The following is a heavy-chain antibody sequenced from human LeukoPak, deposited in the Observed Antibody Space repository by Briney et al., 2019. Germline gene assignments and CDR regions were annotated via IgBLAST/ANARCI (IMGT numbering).Heavy chain of an antibody. CDR3: AKDFYGSNWNDATPFDY. Sequence: GGSLRLSCAASGFTFSSYGMHWVRQAPGKGLEWVAVISYDGSKKYYVDSVKGRFTISRDNSKNTLYLQMNSLRAEDTAVYYCAKDFYGSNWNDATPFDYWGQGTLVTVSS. CDR1: GFTFSSYG. V-gene: IGHV3-30*18. CDR2: ISYDGSKK. D-gene: IGHD1-1*01. J-gene: IGHJ4*02.